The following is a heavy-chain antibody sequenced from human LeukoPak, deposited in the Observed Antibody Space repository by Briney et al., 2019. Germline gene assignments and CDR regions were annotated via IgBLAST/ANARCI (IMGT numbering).Heavy chain of an antibody. V-gene: IGHV4-4*07. D-gene: IGHD6-13*01. CDR1: GGSISSYY. Sequence: SETLPLTCTVSGGSISSYYWSWIRQPAGKGLEWIGRIYTSGSTNYNPSLKSRVTMSVDTSKNQFSLKLSSVTAADTAVYYCAREGGIAAAGTNYFDYWGQGTLVTVSS. J-gene: IGHJ4*02. CDR3: AREGGIAAAGTNYFDY. CDR2: IYTSGST.